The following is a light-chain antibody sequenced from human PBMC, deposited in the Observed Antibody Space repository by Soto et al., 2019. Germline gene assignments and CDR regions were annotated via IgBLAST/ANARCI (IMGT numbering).Light chain of an antibody. CDR1: QSVSSC. Sequence: EIVLTQSPATLSLSPGERATLSYRASQSVSSCLAWYQQKPGQAPRLLIYDASNRATGIPARFSGSGSGTDFTLTISSLEPEDFAVYYCQQRSNWPPWTFGQGTKVDIK. J-gene: IGKJ1*01. CDR3: QQRSNWPPWT. CDR2: DAS. V-gene: IGKV3-11*01.